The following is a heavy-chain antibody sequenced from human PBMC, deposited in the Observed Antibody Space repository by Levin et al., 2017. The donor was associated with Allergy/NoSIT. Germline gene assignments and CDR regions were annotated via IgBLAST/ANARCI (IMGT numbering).Heavy chain of an antibody. CDR2: MNPNSGNT. CDR1: GYTFTSYD. V-gene: IGHV1-8*01. J-gene: IGHJ6*02. CDR3: ARGRYYDFWSGYYLYGMDV. D-gene: IGHD3-3*01. Sequence: GESLKISCKASGYTFTSYDINWVRQATGQGLEWMGWMNPNSGNTGYAQKFQGRVTMTRNTSISTAYMELSSLRSEDTAVYYCARGRYYDFWSGYYLYGMDVWGQGTTVTVSS.